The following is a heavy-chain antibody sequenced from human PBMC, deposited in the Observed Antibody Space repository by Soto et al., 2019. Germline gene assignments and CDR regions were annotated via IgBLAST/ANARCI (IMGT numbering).Heavy chain of an antibody. J-gene: IGHJ4*02. D-gene: IGHD7-27*01. CDR2: INSDGSST. CDR1: GFTFSSYW. V-gene: IGHV3-74*01. Sequence: GGSLRLSCSASGFTFSSYWMHWVRQAPGKGLVWVSRINSDGSSTSYADSVKGRFTISRDNAKNTLYLQMNSLRAEDTAVYYCARGNWDTLYYFDYWGQGTLVTVSS. CDR3: ARGNWDTLYYFDY.